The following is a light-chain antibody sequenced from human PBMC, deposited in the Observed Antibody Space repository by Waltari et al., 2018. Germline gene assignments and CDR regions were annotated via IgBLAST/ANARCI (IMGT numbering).Light chain of an antibody. CDR3: QQFNAYPLT. V-gene: IGKV1-9*01. J-gene: IGKJ4*01. CDR1: QGISGY. Sequence: DIQLTQSPSFLSASVGDRVTITCRASQGISGYLAWYQQRPGKGPKLLIYAASTLQSGVPSRFSGSGSGADFTLTISSLQPEDFATYFCQQFNAYPLTFGGGTK. CDR2: AAS.